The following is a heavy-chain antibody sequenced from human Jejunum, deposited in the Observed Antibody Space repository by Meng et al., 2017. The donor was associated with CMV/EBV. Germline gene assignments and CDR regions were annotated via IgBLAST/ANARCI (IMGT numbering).Heavy chain of an antibody. J-gene: IGHJ4*02. CDR1: GFTFSNYY. D-gene: IGHD1-26*01. CDR3: ARGWDFDY. CDR2: IGNGGSTI. V-gene: IGHV3-11*01. Sequence: SLTLACAASGFTFSNYYMSWIRQAPGKGLEWLSYIGNGGSTIYYADSVKGRFTISRDNPKNSLYLQMNSLRAEDTAVYYCARGWDFDYWGQGTLVTVSS.